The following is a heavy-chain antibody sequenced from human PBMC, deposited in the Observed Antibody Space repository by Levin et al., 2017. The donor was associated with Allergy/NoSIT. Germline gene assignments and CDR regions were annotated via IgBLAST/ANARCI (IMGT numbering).Heavy chain of an antibody. Sequence: SGGSLRLSCAASGFTFSSYAMSWVRQAPGKGLEWVSAISGSGGSTYYADSVKGRFTISRDNSKNTLYLQMNSLRAEDTAVYYCAKRGEYYGSGSYYNYLPFDYWGQGTLVTVSS. J-gene: IGHJ4*02. CDR2: ISGSGGST. CDR3: AKRGEYYGSGSYYNYLPFDY. CDR1: GFTFSSYA. D-gene: IGHD3-10*01. V-gene: IGHV3-23*01.